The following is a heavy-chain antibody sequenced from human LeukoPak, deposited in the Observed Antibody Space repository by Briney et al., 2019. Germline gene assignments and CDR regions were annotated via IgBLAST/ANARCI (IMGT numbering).Heavy chain of an antibody. CDR1: GYTLTELS. V-gene: IGHV1-24*01. CDR3: ATVNGPRITMVRGVITNTLGSYNWFDP. Sequence: ASVKVSCKVSGYTLTELSMHWVRQAPGKGLEWMGGFDPEDGETTYAQKFQGRVTMTEDTSTDTAYMEMSSLRSEDTAVYYCATVNGPRITMVRGVITNTLGSYNWFDPWGQETLVTVSS. J-gene: IGHJ5*02. CDR2: FDPEDGET. D-gene: IGHD3-10*01.